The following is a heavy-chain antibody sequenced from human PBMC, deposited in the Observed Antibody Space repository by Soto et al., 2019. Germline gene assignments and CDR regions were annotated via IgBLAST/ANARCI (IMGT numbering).Heavy chain of an antibody. CDR2: MDPSDSYS. V-gene: IGHV5-10-1*01. CDR3: ARLTKTAHYDVLRYLRAHYYCMDV. Sequence: GESRKGSCKGSGYSFTSYWISWVRQMPRKGLEWMGRMDPSDSYSNYSPSFQGHVTISGDKSISTAYLQGSSLKASDTAMYYCARLTKTAHYDVLRYLRAHYYCMDVWG. D-gene: IGHD3-9*01. CDR1: GYSFTSYW. J-gene: IGHJ6*01.